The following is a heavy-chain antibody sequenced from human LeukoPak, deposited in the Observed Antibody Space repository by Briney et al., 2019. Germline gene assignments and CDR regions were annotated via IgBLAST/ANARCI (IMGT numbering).Heavy chain of an antibody. CDR2: IYHSGST. CDR3: ARTYMVRGVIIEAFDY. V-gene: IGHV4-30-2*01. CDR1: GGSISSGGYS. Sequence: HPSETLSLTCAISGGSISSGGYSWSWIRQPPGKGLEWIGYIYHSGSTYYNPSLKSRVTISVDRSKNQFSLKLSSVTAADTAMYYCARTYMVRGVIIEAFDYWGQGTLVIVSS. J-gene: IGHJ4*02. D-gene: IGHD3-10*01.